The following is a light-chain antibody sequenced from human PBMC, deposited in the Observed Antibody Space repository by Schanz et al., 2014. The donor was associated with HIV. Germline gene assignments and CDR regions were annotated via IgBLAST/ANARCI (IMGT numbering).Light chain of an antibody. V-gene: IGKV3D-15*01. CDR2: VAS. CDR1: QSVSSD. J-gene: IGKJ1*01. Sequence: EIVLTQSPGTLSLSPGERATLSCRASQSVSSDSAWYQQNPAQVPRLLIYVASSRATGIPARFSGSGSGTEFTLTISSLQSEDFAVYYCQQYNDWPRTFGQGTKVEIK. CDR3: QQYNDWPRT.